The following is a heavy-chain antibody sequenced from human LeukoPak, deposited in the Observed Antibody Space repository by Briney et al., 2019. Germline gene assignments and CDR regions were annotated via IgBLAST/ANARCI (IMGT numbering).Heavy chain of an antibody. CDR2: ISSSGSTI. V-gene: IGHV3-11*01. CDR3: ARAKLSSSWYSN. D-gene: IGHD6-13*01. CDR1: GFAFSDYY. Sequence: GGSLRLSCAASGFAFSDYYMSWIRQAPGKGLEWVSYISSSGSTIYYADSVKGRFTTSRDNAKNSLYLQMNSLRAEDTAVYYCARAKLSSSWYSNWGQGTLVTVSS. J-gene: IGHJ4*02.